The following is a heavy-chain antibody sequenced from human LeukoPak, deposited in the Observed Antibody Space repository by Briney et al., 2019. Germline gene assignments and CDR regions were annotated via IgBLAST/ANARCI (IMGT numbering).Heavy chain of an antibody. CDR1: GFTFSSYT. CDR3: ATQKLWEGWEPRGYAFDI. Sequence: PGGSLRLSCAASGFTFSSYTMHWVRQAPGKGLEWVAVISYDGSNKYYADPVKGRFTISRDNSKNTLYLQMNSLRAEDTALYYCATQKLWEGWEPRGYAFDIWGQGTRVTVFS. V-gene: IGHV3-30-3*01. CDR2: ISYDGSNK. D-gene: IGHD1-26*01. J-gene: IGHJ3*02.